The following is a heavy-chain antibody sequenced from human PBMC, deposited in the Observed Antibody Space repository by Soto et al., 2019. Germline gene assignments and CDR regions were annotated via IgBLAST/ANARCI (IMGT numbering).Heavy chain of an antibody. CDR2: IYYSGST. CDR3: ARVHYDSTSFDY. Sequence: SETLSLTCTVSGGSISSYYWSWIRQPPGKGLEWIGYIYYSGSTNYNPSLKSRVTISVHTSKNQFSLKLSSVTAADTAVYYCARVHYDSTSFDYWGQGTLVTVSS. J-gene: IGHJ4*02. V-gene: IGHV4-59*01. D-gene: IGHD3-22*01. CDR1: GGSISSYY.